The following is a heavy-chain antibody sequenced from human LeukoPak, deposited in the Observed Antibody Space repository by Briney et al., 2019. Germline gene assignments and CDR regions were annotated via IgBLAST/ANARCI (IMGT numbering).Heavy chain of an antibody. CDR1: GFTFSSYG. Sequence: PGGSLRLSCAASGFTFSSYGMHWVRQAPGKGLEWVAVISYDGSNKYYADSVKGRFTISRDNPKNTLYLQMNSLRAEDTAVYYCAKDPGWAIRNYFDYWGQGTLVTVSS. CDR3: AKDPGWAIRNYFDY. D-gene: IGHD2-21*01. V-gene: IGHV3-30*18. J-gene: IGHJ4*02. CDR2: ISYDGSNK.